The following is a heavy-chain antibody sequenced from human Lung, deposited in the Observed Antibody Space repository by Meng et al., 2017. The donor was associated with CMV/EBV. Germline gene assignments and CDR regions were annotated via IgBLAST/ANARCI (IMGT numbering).Heavy chain of an antibody. CDR1: GGSISSSSYY. V-gene: IGHV4-39*07. D-gene: IGHD2-2*01. J-gene: IGHJ6*01. CDR3: ARDGGKYCSSTSCKSKYYYYGMDV. CDR2: IYYSGST. Sequence: SXTXSLXCTVSGGSISSSSYYWGWIRQPPGKGLEWIGSIYYSGSTYYNPSLKSRVTISVDTSKNQFSLKLSSVTAADTAVYYCARDGGKYCSSTSCKSKYYYYGMDVWXQGTTVT.